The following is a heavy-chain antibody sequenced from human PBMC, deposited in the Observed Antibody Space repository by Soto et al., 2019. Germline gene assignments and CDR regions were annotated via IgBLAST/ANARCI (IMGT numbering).Heavy chain of an antibody. CDR1: GFTFSSYA. J-gene: IGHJ4*02. D-gene: IGHD3-22*01. V-gene: IGHV3-23*01. CDR3: AKGRFTMIVVVTNYYFDY. CDR2: ISGSGGST. Sequence: GGSLRLSCAASGFTFSSYAMSWVRQAPGKGLEWVSAISGSGGSTYYADSVKGRFTISRDNSKNTLYLQMNSLRAEDTAVYYCAKGRFTMIVVVTNYYFDYWGQGTLVTV.